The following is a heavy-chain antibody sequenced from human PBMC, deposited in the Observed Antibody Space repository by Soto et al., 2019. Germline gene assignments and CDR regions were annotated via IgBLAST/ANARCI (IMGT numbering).Heavy chain of an antibody. CDR2: IYWDDDQ. CDR3: ARRRIYNGYDS. J-gene: IGHJ4*02. Sequence: QITLKESGPTLVKPTQTLTLTCTFSGFSLSTSGVGVGWIHQPPGKALEWLAVIYWDDDQRYSPSLKNRLTITKDTSKNQVVLAMTDMDPVDTGTYYCARRRIYNGYDSWGQGTLVTVSS. CDR1: GFSLSTSGVG. D-gene: IGHD5-12*01. V-gene: IGHV2-5*02.